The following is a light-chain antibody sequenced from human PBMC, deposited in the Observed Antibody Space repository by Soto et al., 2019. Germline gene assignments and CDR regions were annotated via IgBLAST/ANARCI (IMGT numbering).Light chain of an antibody. V-gene: IGLV2-14*03. CDR2: DVS. J-gene: IGLJ1*01. CDR3: SSYTSSSTQV. Sequence: QSALTQPASVSGSPGQAITISCTGTSSDVGGYNFVSWYQCHPGKAPKLMIYDVSNRPSGASTRFSGSKSGNTASLTISGLQAEDEADYYCSSYTSSSTQVFGTGTKLTVL. CDR1: SSDVGGYNF.